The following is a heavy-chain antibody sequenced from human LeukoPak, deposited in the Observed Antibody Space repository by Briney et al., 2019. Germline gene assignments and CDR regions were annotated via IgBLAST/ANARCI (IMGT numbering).Heavy chain of an antibody. CDR1: GGTFSSNA. J-gene: IGHJ1*01. D-gene: IGHD2-21*01. CDR2: NVPIFGTA. V-gene: IGHV1-69*13. CDR3: ARDSSEFRSLIPH. Sequence: GASVKVSCKASGGTFSSNAISWVRQAPGQGLEWMGGNVPIFGTAKYAQKFQGRVTITADESTSTVYMELSRLRSEDTAVYYCARDSSEFRSLIPHWGQGTLVTVSS.